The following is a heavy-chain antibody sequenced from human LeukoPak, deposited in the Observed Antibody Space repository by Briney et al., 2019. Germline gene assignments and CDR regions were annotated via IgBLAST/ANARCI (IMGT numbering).Heavy chain of an antibody. CDR1: GGSISSYY. CDR3: ARGGKATVVTV. Sequence: SETLSLTCTVSGGSISSYYWSWIRQPPGKGLEWIGYIYYSGSTNYNPSLKSRVTISVDTSKNQFSLKLSSVTAADTAVYYCARGGKATVVTVWGQGTLVTVSS. CDR2: IYYSGST. D-gene: IGHD4-23*01. J-gene: IGHJ4*02. V-gene: IGHV4-59*01.